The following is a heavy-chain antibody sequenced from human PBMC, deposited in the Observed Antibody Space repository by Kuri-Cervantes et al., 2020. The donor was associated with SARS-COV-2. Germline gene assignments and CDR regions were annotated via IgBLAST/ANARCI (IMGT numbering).Heavy chain of an antibody. CDR3: ARMTGLRLGALSFPDY. CDR1: GFSLSPSGVG. D-gene: IGHD3-16*02. Sequence: SGPTLVKPTQSLTLTCTFSGFSLSPSGVGVGWIRQPPGKALEWLALIYWNDGKRYSPSLKSRLTITKDTSNNQVFLTMTNMDPVDTATYYCARMTGLRLGALSFPDYWGQGTLVTVSS. CDR2: IYWNDGK. V-gene: IGHV2-5*01. J-gene: IGHJ4*02.